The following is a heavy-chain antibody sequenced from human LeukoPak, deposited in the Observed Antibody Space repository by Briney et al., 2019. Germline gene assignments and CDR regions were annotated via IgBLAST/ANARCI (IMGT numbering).Heavy chain of an antibody. D-gene: IGHD6-13*01. CDR2: INHSGST. CDR3: AREGPVVEQQLVTPGIYYYYYYMDV. Sequence: SETLSLTCAVYGGSFSGYYWSWIRQPPGKGLEWIGEINHSGSTNYNPSLKSRVTISVDTSKNQFSLKLSSVTAADTAVYYCAREGPVVEQQLVTPGIYYYYYYMDVWGKGTTVTIPS. V-gene: IGHV4-34*01. CDR1: GGSFSGYY. J-gene: IGHJ6*03.